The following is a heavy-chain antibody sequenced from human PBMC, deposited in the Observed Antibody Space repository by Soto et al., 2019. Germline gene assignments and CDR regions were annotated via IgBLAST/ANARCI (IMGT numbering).Heavy chain of an antibody. J-gene: IGHJ5*01. Sequence: KPSETLSLTCAVSGSSISSSYYWGWGRQSRGRGLGWVGSLDPGGHIYYNPPLKSRVTVSMDTAKNQISIQLTSMAAQGAAVYYCAREGGGHIGYCTSDHCFSFYWVDVWGQGTPVTVSS. D-gene: IGHD2-8*01. CDR1: GSSISSSYY. CDR2: LDPGGHI. CDR3: AREGGGHIGYCTSDHCFSFYWVDV. V-gene: IGHV4-38-2*02.